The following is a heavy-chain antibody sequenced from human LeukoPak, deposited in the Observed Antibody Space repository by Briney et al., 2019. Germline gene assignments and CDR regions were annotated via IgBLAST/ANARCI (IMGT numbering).Heavy chain of an antibody. J-gene: IGHJ4*02. CDR1: GFTFSSYA. Sequence: GGSLRLSCAASGFTFSSYAMHWVRQAPGKGLEWVAVISYDGSNTHYADSVKGRFTISRDNSKNTLYLQMNSLRAEDTAVYYCARGTGIAVAGGAIDYWGQGTLVTVSS. CDR2: ISYDGSNT. CDR3: ARGTGIAVAGGAIDY. D-gene: IGHD6-19*01. V-gene: IGHV3-30*04.